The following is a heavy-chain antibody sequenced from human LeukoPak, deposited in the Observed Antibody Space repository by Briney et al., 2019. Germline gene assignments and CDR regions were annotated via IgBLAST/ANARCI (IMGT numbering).Heavy chain of an antibody. J-gene: IGHJ4*02. CDR3: AREGALAVASAGDY. CDR1: GGSVNSYY. D-gene: IGHD6-19*01. Sequence: PSETLSLTCTVSGGSVNSYYWSWIRQPPGEGLEWVGYIYYSGSTNYIPSLRSRVTISLDTSKNQFSLKLSSVTAADTAVYYCAREGALAVASAGDYWGQGTLVTVSS. CDR2: IYYSGST. V-gene: IGHV4-59*02.